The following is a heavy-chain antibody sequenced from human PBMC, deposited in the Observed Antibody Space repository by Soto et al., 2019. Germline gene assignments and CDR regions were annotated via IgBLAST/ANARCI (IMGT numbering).Heavy chain of an antibody. V-gene: IGHV3-7*01. CDR3: ARAGYCGPGCYYYFDY. CDR1: GFAFSNYE. J-gene: IGHJ4*02. D-gene: IGHD2-21*02. CDR2: IKPDGSAT. Sequence: GGSLRLSCAASGFAFSNYEMNWVRLIPGKGLEWVAYIKPDGSATYYVDSVKGRFTISRDNAKNSLYLQMNSLRVEDTSVYYCARAGYCGPGCYYYFDYWGQGTLVTVSS.